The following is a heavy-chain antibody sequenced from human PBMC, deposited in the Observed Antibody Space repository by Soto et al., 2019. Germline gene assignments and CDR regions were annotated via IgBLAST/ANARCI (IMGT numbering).Heavy chain of an antibody. CDR2: IYSGGST. CDR1: GFTVSSNY. Sequence: EVQLVESGGGLVQPGGSLRLSCAASGFTVSSNYMSWVRQAPGKGLEWVSVIYSGGSTYYADSVKGRFTISRDNSKNTLYLQMNSLRAEDTAVYYCVTVGVTSFGVHAFDIWGQGTMVTVSS. D-gene: IGHD3-3*01. J-gene: IGHJ3*02. CDR3: VTVGVTSFGVHAFDI. V-gene: IGHV3-66*01.